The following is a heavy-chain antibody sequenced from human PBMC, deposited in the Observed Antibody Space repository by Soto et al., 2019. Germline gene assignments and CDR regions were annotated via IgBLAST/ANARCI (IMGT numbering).Heavy chain of an antibody. V-gene: IGHV4-59*01. CDR3: AREDRYYYYGMDV. CDR1: GGSISSYY. CDR2: IYYSGST. D-gene: IGHD2-15*01. Sequence: PSETLSLTCTVSGGSISSYYWSWIRQPPGKGLEWIGYIYYSGSTNYNPSLKSRVTISVDTSKNQFSLKLSSVTAADTAVYYCAREDRYYYYGMDVRGQGTTVTVSS. J-gene: IGHJ6*02.